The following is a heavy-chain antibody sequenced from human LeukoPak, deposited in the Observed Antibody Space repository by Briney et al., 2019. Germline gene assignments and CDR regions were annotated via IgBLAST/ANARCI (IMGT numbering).Heavy chain of an antibody. J-gene: IGHJ4*02. Sequence: GASVKVSCKASGGTFSSYAISWVRQAPGQGLEWMGGIIPIFGTANYAQKFQGRVTITADESTSTAYMELSSLRSEDMAVYYCARDQDSSGYFSVFDYWGQGTLVTVSS. V-gene: IGHV1-69*13. CDR3: ARDQDSSGYFSVFDY. D-gene: IGHD3-22*01. CDR2: IIPIFGTA. CDR1: GGTFSSYA.